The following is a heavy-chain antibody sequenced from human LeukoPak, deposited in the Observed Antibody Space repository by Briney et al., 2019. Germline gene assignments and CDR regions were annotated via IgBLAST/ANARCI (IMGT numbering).Heavy chain of an antibody. CDR1: GYIFTTYG. J-gene: IGHJ4*02. Sequence: ASVKVSCKASGYIFTTYGITWVRQAPGQGLEWMGWISGYNGNTNYAQKLQGRVTMTTDTSTSTAYMELRSLRSDDTAVYYCARDPDYGGKIDYWGQGTLVTVSS. CDR3: ARDPDYGGKIDY. D-gene: IGHD4-17*01. V-gene: IGHV1-18*01. CDR2: ISGYNGNT.